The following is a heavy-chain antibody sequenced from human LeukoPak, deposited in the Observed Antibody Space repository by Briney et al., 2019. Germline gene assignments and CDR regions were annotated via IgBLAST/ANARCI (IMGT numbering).Heavy chain of an antibody. CDR3: ARVADCSGGSCYSGVVYFDY. V-gene: IGHV3-7*01. CDR1: GFTFSSYW. D-gene: IGHD2-15*01. Sequence: GGSLRLSCAASGFTFSSYWMSWVRQAPGKGLEWVANIKQDGSEKYYVDSVKGRFTISRDNAKNSLYQQMNSLRAEDTAVYYCARVADCSGGSCYSGVVYFDYWGQGTLVTVSS. CDR2: IKQDGSEK. J-gene: IGHJ4*02.